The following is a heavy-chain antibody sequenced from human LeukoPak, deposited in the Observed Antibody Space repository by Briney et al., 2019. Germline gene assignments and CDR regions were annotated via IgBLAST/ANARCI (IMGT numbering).Heavy chain of an antibody. V-gene: IGHV3-30*02. D-gene: IGHD3-22*01. J-gene: IGHJ4*02. CDR2: IWYDGSNK. CDR3: ATARTYYYDSSGYYPDY. CDR1: GFTFSSYG. Sequence: PGGSLRLSCAASGFTFSSYGMHWVRQAPGKGLEWVAVIWYDGSNKYYADSVKGRFTISRDNSKNTLYLQMNSLRAEDTAVYYCATARTYYYDSSGYYPDYWGQGTLVTVSS.